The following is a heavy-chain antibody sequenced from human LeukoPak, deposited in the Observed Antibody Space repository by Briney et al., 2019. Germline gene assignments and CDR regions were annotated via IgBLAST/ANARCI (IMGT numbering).Heavy chain of an antibody. V-gene: IGHV4-31*03. J-gene: IGHJ4*02. CDR1: GGSISSSSYY. CDR3: ARGLFVVVAGSPSYYFDY. Sequence: SETLSLTCTVSGGSISSSSYYWGWIRQPPGKGLEWIGYIYYSGSTYYNPSLKSRVTISVDTSKNQFSLKLSSVTAADTAAYYCARGLFVVVAGSPSYYFDYWGQGTLVTVSS. D-gene: IGHD2-21*01. CDR2: IYYSGST.